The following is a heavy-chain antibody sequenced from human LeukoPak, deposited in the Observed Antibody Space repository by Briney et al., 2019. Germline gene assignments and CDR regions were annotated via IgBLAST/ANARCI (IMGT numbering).Heavy chain of an antibody. J-gene: IGHJ3*02. V-gene: IGHV1-2*02. Sequence: ASVKVSCKASGGTFSSYAISWVRQAPRQGLEWMGLINPNSGGTNYAQKFQGRVTMTRDTSISTAYMELSRLRSDDTAVYYCAREMTDYAVVEPHAFDIWGQGTMVTVSS. CDR2: INPNSGGT. CDR3: AREMTDYAVVEPHAFDI. D-gene: IGHD2-15*01. CDR1: GGTFSSYA.